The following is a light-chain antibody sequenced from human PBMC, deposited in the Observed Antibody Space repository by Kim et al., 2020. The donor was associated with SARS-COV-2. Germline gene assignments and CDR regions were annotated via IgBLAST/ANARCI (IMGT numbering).Light chain of an antibody. CDR1: QGISGR. Sequence: YASGGDRVTITCRASQGISGRLAWFQRKPGKAPQLLIYDGSSLQSGVPSRFSGSGSGTDFTLTISSVQSEDFATYYCQQAGSFPRTFGQGTKLEI. J-gene: IGKJ1*01. CDR2: DGS. V-gene: IGKV1D-12*01. CDR3: QQAGSFPRT.